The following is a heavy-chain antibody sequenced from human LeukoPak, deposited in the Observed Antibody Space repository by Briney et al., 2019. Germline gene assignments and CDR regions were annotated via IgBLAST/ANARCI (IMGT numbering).Heavy chain of an antibody. CDR1: GGSISSGGYS. CDR2: IYHSGNT. J-gene: IGHJ5*02. Sequence: SQTLSLTCAVSGGSISSGGYSWSWIRRPPGKGLECIGYIYHSGNTYYNPSLKSRVAISVDTSKNQFSLKLSSVTAADTAVYYCARVLGDCSGGSCYLRWFDPWGQGTLVTVSS. CDR3: ARVLGDCSGGSCYLRWFDP. D-gene: IGHD2-15*01. V-gene: IGHV4-30-2*01.